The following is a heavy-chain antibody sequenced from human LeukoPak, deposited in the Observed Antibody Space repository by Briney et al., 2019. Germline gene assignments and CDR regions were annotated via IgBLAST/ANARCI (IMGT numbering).Heavy chain of an antibody. CDR2: ISWDSGNQ. D-gene: IGHD3-9*01. Sequence: PGGSLRLSCVGSGFSLEDYAMHWVRQVPGKGLEWVSSISWDSGNQAYTDSVKGRFTISRDNGKNSLYLQMNRLRPEDTAFYYCVKDMGFDLLKDAFHVWGQGTLVTVSS. J-gene: IGHJ3*01. CDR3: VKDMGFDLLKDAFHV. V-gene: IGHV3-9*01. CDR1: GFSLEDYA.